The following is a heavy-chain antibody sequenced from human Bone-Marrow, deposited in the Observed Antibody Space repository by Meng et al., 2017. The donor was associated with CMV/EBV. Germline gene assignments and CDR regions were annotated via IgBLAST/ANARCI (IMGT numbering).Heavy chain of an antibody. CDR1: GGSFSGYY. Sequence: GSLRLSCAVYGGSFSGYYWSWIRQPPGKGLEWIGEINHSGSTNYNPSLKSRVTISVDTSKNQFSLKLSSVTAADTAVYYCARGFGHSSSFGKHYYYYDGMDVWGQGTTVTVSS. CDR3: ARGFGHSSSFGKHYYYYDGMDV. CDR2: INHSGST. J-gene: IGHJ6*02. D-gene: IGHD6-6*01. V-gene: IGHV4-34*01.